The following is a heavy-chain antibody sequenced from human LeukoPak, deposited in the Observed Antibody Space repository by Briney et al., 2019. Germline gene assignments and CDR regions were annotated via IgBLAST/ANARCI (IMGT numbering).Heavy chain of an antibody. CDR1: GYTFTSYG. V-gene: IGHV1-18*01. CDR2: ISAYNGNT. D-gene: IGHD2-2*01. Sequence: ASVKVSCKASGYTFTSYGISWVRQAPGQGLEWMGWISAYNGNTNYAQKLQGRVTMTTDTSTSTAYMELRSLRSDDTAVYYCAKAFDDKYQLLLWGQGTLVTVSS. CDR3: AKAFDDKYQLLL. J-gene: IGHJ4*02.